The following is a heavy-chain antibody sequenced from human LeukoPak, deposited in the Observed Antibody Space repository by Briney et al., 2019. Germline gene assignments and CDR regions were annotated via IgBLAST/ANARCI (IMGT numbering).Heavy chain of an antibody. CDR3: ARDRAAPTWYFDL. J-gene: IGHJ2*01. V-gene: IGHV3-48*01. Sequence: GGSLRLSCAASGFTFSGYSLNWLRQAPGKGLEWISYISSGSETIYYADSVKGRFTISRDNGKNSLYLQMNSLRVEDTAVYYCARDRAAPTWYFDLWGRGTLVTVSS. D-gene: IGHD2-15*01. CDR2: ISSGSETI. CDR1: GFTFSGYS.